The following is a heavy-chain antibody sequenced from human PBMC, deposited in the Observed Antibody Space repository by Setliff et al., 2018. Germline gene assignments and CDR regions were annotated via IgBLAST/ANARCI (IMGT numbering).Heavy chain of an antibody. CDR2: MNPKSGGT. D-gene: IGHD2-21*02. V-gene: IGHV1-2*02. J-gene: IGHJ4*02. CDR1: GYTFTGYY. Sequence: ASAKVSCKASGYTFTGYYIHWVRQAPGQGLEWLGWMNPKSGGTDYAQKFQGRVTMTRDTSISTAYMELSRLRSDDTALYYCARVRPCGADCSTGVGGPFDFDFWGQGTLVTVSS. CDR3: ARVRPCGADCSTGVGGPFDFDF.